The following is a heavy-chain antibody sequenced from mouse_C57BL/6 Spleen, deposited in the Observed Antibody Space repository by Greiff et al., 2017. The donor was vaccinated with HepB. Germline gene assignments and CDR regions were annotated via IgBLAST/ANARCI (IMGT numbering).Heavy chain of an antibody. CDR2: IDPANGNT. D-gene: IGHD3-2*02. Sequence: VQLKESVAELVRPGASVKLSCTASGFNIKNTYMHWVKQRPEQGLEWIGRIDPANGNTKYAPKFQGKATITADTSSNTAYLQLSSLTSEDTAIYYCARNTHSSGYAMDYWGQGTSVTVSS. CDR1: GFNIKNTY. CDR3: ARNTHSSGYAMDY. V-gene: IGHV14-3*01. J-gene: IGHJ4*01.